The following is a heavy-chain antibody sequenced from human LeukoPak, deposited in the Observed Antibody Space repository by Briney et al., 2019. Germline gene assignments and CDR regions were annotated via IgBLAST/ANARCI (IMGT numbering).Heavy chain of an antibody. Sequence: GESLRISCKGSGYRFTSYWIGWVRQMPGKGLEWMGIIYPGDSDTRYSPSFQGQVTISADKSISTAYLQWSSLKASDSAMYYCARAVVVTAPFDYWGQGTLVTVSS. CDR2: IYPGDSDT. V-gene: IGHV5-51*01. CDR3: ARAVVVTAPFDY. J-gene: IGHJ4*02. D-gene: IGHD2-21*02. CDR1: GYRFTSYW.